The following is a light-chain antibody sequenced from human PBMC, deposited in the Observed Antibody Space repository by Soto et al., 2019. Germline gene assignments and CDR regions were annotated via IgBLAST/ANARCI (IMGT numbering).Light chain of an antibody. V-gene: IGKV1-5*01. CDR2: DAS. J-gene: IGKJ4*01. CDR1: QSISDW. Sequence: DIQMTQSPSTLSASVGDRVTITCRANQSISDWLAWYQQKPAKAPNLLIYDASNLESGVPSRFSGSRSGTEFTLTISSLQPDDFATYYCQQYNSPPLTFGGGTKMEIK. CDR3: QQYNSPPLT.